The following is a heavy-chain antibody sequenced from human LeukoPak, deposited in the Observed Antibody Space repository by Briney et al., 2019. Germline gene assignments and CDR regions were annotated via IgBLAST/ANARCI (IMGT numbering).Heavy chain of an antibody. D-gene: IGHD3-22*01. J-gene: IGHJ4*02. CDR3: ARGYYDSSGYQ. CDR2: ISSSSSTI. CDR1: GFTFSSYE. V-gene: IGHV3-48*01. Sequence: GGSLRLSCAASGFTFSSYEMNWVRQAPGKGLEWVSYISSSSSTIYYADSVKGRFTISRDNAKNSLYLQMNSLRAEDTAVYYCARGYYDSSGYQWGQGTLVTVSS.